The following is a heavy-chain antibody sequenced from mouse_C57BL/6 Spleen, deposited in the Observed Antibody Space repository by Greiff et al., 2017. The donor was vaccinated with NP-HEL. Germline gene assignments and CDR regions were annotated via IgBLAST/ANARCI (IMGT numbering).Heavy chain of an antibody. Sequence: EVKVVVCGGDLVKPGGSLKLSCAASGFTFSSYGMSWVRQTPDKRLEWVATISSGGSYTYYPDSVKGRFTISRDNAKNTLYLQMSSLKSEDTAMYYCARHKANWDLYYFDYWGQGTTLTVSS. CDR2: ISSGGSYT. V-gene: IGHV5-6*01. CDR3: ARHKANWDLYYFDY. J-gene: IGHJ2*01. CDR1: GFTFSSYG. D-gene: IGHD4-1*01.